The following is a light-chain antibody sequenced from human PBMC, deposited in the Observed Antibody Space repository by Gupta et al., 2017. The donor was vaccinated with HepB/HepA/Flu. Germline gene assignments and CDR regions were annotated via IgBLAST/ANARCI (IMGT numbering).Light chain of an antibody. J-gene: IGKJ2*01. Sequence: DIQMTQSPSSLSASVGDRVTITCRASQSISSYLNWYQQKLGKAPKLLIYAASSLQSGVPSRFSGSGSGTDFTLTISRLQPEDFATYYCQHRDSTPYTFGQGTKLEIK. CDR2: AAS. V-gene: IGKV1-39*01. CDR3: QHRDSTPYT. CDR1: QSISSY.